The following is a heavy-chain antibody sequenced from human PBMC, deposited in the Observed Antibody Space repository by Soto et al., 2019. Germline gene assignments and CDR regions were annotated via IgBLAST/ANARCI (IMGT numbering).Heavy chain of an antibody. J-gene: IGHJ3*02. CDR1: GGSISSYY. CDR2: IYTSGST. V-gene: IGHV4-4*07. CDR3: AREELRVDAFDI. Sequence: SETLSLTCTVSGGSISSYYGSWIRQPAGKGLEWIGRIYTSGSTNYNPSLKSRVTMSVDTSKNQFSLKLSSVTAADTAVYYCAREELRVDAFDIWGQATIVTVSS. D-gene: IGHD1-7*01.